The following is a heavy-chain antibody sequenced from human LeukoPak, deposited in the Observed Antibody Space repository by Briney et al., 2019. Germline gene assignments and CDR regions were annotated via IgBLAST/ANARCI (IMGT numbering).Heavy chain of an antibody. Sequence: GTSVKVSCKASGGTFSSYAISWVRHAPGQGLEWIGGIIPIFGTANYAQQFQGRVIMTEDTSTDTAYMELSSLRSEDTPVYYCATRGKFGCSSTSCYTDYWGQGTLVTVSS. V-gene: IGHV1-69*06. CDR2: IIPIFGTA. J-gene: IGHJ4*02. D-gene: IGHD2-2*02. CDR1: GGTFSSYA. CDR3: ATRGKFGCSSTSCYTDY.